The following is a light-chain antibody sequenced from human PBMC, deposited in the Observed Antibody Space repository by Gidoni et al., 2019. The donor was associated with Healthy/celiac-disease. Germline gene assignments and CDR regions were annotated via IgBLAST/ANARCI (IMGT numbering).Light chain of an antibody. Sequence: EIVLTQSPAPLSLSPGERATLSCRASQSVSSYLAWYQQKPGQAPRLLIYDASNRATGIPARFSGSGSGTDFTLTISSLEPEDFAVYYCQQRSNWPPEYTFXQXTKLEIK. V-gene: IGKV3-11*01. CDR1: QSVSSY. CDR2: DAS. CDR3: QQRSNWPPEYT. J-gene: IGKJ2*01.